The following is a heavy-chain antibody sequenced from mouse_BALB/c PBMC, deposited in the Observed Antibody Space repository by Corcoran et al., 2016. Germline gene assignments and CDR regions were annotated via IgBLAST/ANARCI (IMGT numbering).Heavy chain of an antibody. V-gene: IGHV14-3*02. CDR1: GFNIKDTY. CDR2: IDPANGNT. J-gene: IGHJ1*01. Sequence: EVQLQQSGADLVKPGASVKLSCTASGFNIKDTYMHWVKQRPEQGLEWIGRIDPANGNTKYDPKFQGKATITADTSSNTAYLQLSSLTSEDTAVYYGARWDWYFDGWGAGTTVTVSS. CDR3: ARWDWYFDG.